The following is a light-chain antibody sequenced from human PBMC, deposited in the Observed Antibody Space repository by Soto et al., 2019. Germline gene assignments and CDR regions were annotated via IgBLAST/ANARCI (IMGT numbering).Light chain of an antibody. CDR1: QAISHY. Sequence: DIQLTQSPSFLSAPVGDRVTITCRASQAISHYLAWYQQRPGKAPKLLIYGASTLQSGVPSRFSASGSGTDFSLTINSLQPEDFATYYCQQLSTYPLFTFGPGTKVDI. J-gene: IGKJ3*01. V-gene: IGKV1-9*01. CDR2: GAS. CDR3: QQLSTYPLFT.